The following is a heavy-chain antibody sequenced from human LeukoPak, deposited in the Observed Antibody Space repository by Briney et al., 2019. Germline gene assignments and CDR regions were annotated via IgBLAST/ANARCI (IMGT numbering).Heavy chain of an antibody. V-gene: IGHV4-4*07. Sequence: KPSETLSLTCTVSGGSISSYYWSWIRQPAGKGLEWIGRIYTSGSTNYNPSLKSRVTMSVDTSKNQFSLKLSSVTAADTAVYYCARAPYCSSTSCYFGWRDYYGMDVWGQGTTVTVSS. J-gene: IGHJ6*02. D-gene: IGHD2-2*01. CDR2: IYTSGST. CDR1: GGSISSYY. CDR3: ARAPYCSSTSCYFGWRDYYGMDV.